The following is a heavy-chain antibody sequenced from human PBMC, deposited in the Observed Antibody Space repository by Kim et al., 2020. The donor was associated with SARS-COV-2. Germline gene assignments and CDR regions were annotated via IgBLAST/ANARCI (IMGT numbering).Heavy chain of an antibody. CDR2: IIPILGIA. CDR3: ARDSGAGNSSSWYEIFDY. D-gene: IGHD6-13*01. CDR1: GGTFSSYA. V-gene: IGHV1-69*04. Sequence: SVKVSCQASGGTFSSYAISWVRQAPGQGLEWMGRIIPILGIANYAQKFQGRVTITADKSTSTAYMELSSLRSEDTAVYYCARDSGAGNSSSWYEIFDYWGQGTLVTVSS. J-gene: IGHJ4*02.